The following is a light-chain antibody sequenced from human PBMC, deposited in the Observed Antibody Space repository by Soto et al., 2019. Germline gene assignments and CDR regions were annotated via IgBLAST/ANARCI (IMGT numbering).Light chain of an antibody. J-gene: IGLJ2*01. CDR2: LNSDGSH. CDR1: SGHSSYA. CDR3: QTWGTGIVL. V-gene: IGLV4-69*01. Sequence: QTVVTQSPSASASLGDSVKVTCTLSSGHSSYAIAWHQQQPEKGPRFLMKLNSDGSHSKGDGIPDRFSASSSGAERYLTISSLQSEDEADYYCQTWGTGIVLFAGGTKVTVL.